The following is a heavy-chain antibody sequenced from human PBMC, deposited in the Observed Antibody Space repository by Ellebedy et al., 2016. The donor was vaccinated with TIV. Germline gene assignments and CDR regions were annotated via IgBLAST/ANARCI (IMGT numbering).Heavy chain of an antibody. D-gene: IGHD2-15*01. CDR1: GYTFTNYA. CDR2: INTDNANT. CDR3: ARDLCTGGSCHWYFDV. V-gene: IGHV1-3*04. Sequence: ASVKVSCKASGYTFTNYAIHWVRQAPGQRLEWMGWINTDNANTKYSQKFQGRVTFTRDTSASTAYMELSSLRSEDTAVYYCARDLCTGGSCHWYFDVWGRGTLVTVSS. J-gene: IGHJ2*01.